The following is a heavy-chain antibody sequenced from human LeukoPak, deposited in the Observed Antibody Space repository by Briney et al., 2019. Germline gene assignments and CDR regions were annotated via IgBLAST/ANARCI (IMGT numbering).Heavy chain of an antibody. CDR3: ARNLYDSSGSMGIYTFDY. V-gene: IGHV4-59*01. D-gene: IGHD3-22*01. CDR2: ISYSGST. J-gene: IGHJ4*02. CDR1: RGSISSYY. Sequence: SETLSLTCTVSRGSISSYYWSWIRQPPGKGLEWIGYISYSGSTNYNPSLKSRVTASVDTSKNQFSLKLTSVTAADTAVYFCARNLYDSSGSMGIYTFDYWGQGTLVTVSS.